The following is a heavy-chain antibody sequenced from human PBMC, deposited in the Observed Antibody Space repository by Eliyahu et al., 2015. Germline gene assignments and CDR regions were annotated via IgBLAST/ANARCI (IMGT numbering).Heavy chain of an antibody. D-gene: IGHD3-16*01. CDR2: ISYDGSNK. Sequence: QVQLVESGGGVVQPGRSLRLSCAASGFXFSXXGMHWVRXAPGRGLEWVAFISYDGSNKYYADPVKGRFTISRDNSKNTLYLQLSSLRAEDTAVYYCAKDIEMLTPTYVGFWGQGTLVTVPS. CDR3: AKDIEMLTPTYVGF. V-gene: IGHV3-30*18. J-gene: IGHJ4*02. CDR1: GFXFSXXG.